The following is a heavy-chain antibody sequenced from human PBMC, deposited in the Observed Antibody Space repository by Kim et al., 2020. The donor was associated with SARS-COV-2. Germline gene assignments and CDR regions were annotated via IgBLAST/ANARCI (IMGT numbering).Heavy chain of an antibody. CDR2: FYHGGSP. V-gene: IGHV4-38-2*02. D-gene: IGHD2-8*01. CDR1: GYSISAGSY. J-gene: IGHJ5*02. Sequence: PETLSLTCTVSGYSISAGSYWGWLRQPPGKALEWIGNFYHGGSPYYNPSLRSRVTISEDSSKNQFSLRLNSVTATDTAVYYCARAREMAFGPWGQGTLV. CDR3: ARAREMAFGP.